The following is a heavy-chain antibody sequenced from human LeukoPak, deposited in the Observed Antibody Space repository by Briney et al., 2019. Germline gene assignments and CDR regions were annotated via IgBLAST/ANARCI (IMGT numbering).Heavy chain of an antibody. CDR1: GFTISSYW. D-gene: IGHD3-22*01. J-gene: IGHJ4*02. CDR3: AKGSYYDSSGSFYFDY. CDR2: ISGSGDNT. Sequence: GGSLRLSCAVSGFTISSYWMTWVRQAPGKGLEWVSGISGSGDNTYYADSVKGRFTISRDNSKNTLYVQVNSLGTEDTAAYYCAKGSYYDSSGSFYFDYWGQGTLVTVSS. V-gene: IGHV3-23*01.